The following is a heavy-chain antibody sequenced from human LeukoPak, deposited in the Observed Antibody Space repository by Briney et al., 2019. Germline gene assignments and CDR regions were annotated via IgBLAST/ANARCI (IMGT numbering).Heavy chain of an antibody. CDR1: GYRFTMYG. CDR3: ARAVDTAMLSLYNWFDP. Sequence: ASVKVSCKASGYRFTMYGVTWVRQAPGRGPEWVGWINPLNGNTHFSQNFQARVTMTTDTSTSTAYMELRSLRSDDTAVYYCARAVDTAMLSLYNWFDPWGQGTLVTVSS. J-gene: IGHJ5*02. D-gene: IGHD5-18*01. V-gene: IGHV1-18*04. CDR2: INPLNGNT.